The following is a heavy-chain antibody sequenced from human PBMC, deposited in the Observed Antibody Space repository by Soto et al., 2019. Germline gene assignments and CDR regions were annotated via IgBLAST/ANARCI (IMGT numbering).Heavy chain of an antibody. J-gene: IGHJ4*02. CDR2: IIYGGGTT. Sequence: GGSLRLSCAASEFTFSNYAMSWVRQAPGKRLEWVLFIIYGGGTTYYADSVKGRFTISRDNSKNSLYLQMNSLRAEDTAVYYCAKNPGYYYDSTGYHFDYWGQGTLVTVSS. CDR3: AKNPGYYYDSTGYHFDY. D-gene: IGHD3-22*01. V-gene: IGHV3-23*01. CDR1: EFTFSNYA.